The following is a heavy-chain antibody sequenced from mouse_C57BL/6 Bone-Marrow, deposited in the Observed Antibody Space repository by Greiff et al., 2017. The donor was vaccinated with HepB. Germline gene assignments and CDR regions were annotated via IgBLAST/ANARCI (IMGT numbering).Heavy chain of an antibody. V-gene: IGHV14-4*01. CDR2: IDPENGDT. D-gene: IGHD1-1*01. J-gene: IGHJ3*01. Sequence: EVQLQQSGAELVRPGASVKLSCTASGFNIKDDYMHWVKQRPEQGLEWIGWIDPENGDTEYASKFQGKATITADTSSNTAYLQLSSLTSEDTAVYYCTTGLYYYGSSLFAYWGQGTLVTVSA. CDR3: TTGLYYYGSSLFAY. CDR1: GFNIKDDY.